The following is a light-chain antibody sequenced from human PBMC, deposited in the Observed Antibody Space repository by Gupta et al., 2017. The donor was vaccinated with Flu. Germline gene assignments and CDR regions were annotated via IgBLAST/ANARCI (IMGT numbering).Light chain of an antibody. Sequence: QSALTPPASVSGSPGQSITISCTGTSSDVGGYNYVSWYQQHPGKAPKLMIYEVSKRPSGVSNRFSGSKSGNTDSLTISGLQAEDEADYYCSSDTSSSPWVFGGGTKLTVL. CDR1: SSDVGGYNY. CDR2: EVS. CDR3: SSDTSSSPWV. J-gene: IGLJ3*02. V-gene: IGLV2-14*01.